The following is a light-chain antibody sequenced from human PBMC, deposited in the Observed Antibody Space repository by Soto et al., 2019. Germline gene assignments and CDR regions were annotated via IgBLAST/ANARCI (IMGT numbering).Light chain of an antibody. CDR2: GAS. Sequence: ESTHSPFTLTVSPVERAPLSCRASQSVSSNLAWYQQKPGQAPRLLIYGASTRATGIPARFSGSGSGTEFSLTISSLQSEDFAVYYCQQYNNWPLTFGGGTKVDIK. CDR1: QSVSSN. J-gene: IGKJ4*01. V-gene: IGKV3-15*01. CDR3: QQYNNWPLT.